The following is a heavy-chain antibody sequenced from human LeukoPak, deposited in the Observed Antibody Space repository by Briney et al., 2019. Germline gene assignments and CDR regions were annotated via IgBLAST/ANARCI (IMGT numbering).Heavy chain of an antibody. V-gene: IGHV5-51*01. J-gene: IGHJ2*01. D-gene: IGHD7-27*01. CDR2: IHPSDSDI. CDR3: ARVLGNWYFDL. CDR1: GYSFTSYW. Sequence: GESLKISCKGSGYSFTSYWSGWVRQMPGKGLEWMGIIHPSDSDIRYSPSFQGQVTISVDKSISTAYLQWSSLKASDTAMYYCARVLGNWYFDLWGRGTLVTVSS.